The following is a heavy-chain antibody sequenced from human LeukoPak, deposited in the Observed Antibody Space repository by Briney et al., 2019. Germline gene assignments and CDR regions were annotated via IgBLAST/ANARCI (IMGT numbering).Heavy chain of an antibody. CDR3: AKYLGYCSDGSCYFVD. CDR2: LSGSGGSP. J-gene: IGHJ4*02. Sequence: GESLRLSCAASGFTFRSYAMSWVRQAPGKGLKGVSGLSGSGGSPYYADSVKGRFTISRDNSKNMLYLQMNSLRAEDTAVYYCAKYLGYCSDGSCYFVDWGQGTLVTVSS. V-gene: IGHV3-23*01. D-gene: IGHD2-15*01. CDR1: GFTFRSYA.